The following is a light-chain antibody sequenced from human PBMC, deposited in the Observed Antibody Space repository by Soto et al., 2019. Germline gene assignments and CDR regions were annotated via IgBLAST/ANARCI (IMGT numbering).Light chain of an antibody. Sequence: QSVLTQPASVSGSPGHSITISCTGTSSDVGGYNYVSWYQQHPGKAPKLMIYDVSNRPSGVSNRFSGSKSGNTASLTISGLQAEDEADYYCSSYTSSSTLPSYVFGTGTKVTVL. CDR2: DVS. J-gene: IGLJ1*01. V-gene: IGLV2-14*01. CDR1: SSDVGGYNY. CDR3: SSYTSSSTLPSYV.